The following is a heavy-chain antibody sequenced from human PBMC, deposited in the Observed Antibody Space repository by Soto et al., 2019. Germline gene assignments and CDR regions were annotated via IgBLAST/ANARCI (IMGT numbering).Heavy chain of an antibody. Sequence: GGSLRLSCTASGFIASDTYVNWVRQAPGKGPEWVSVISNRGDTHYADSVRGRFSLSRDISDNTLHLQMNNLRVEDTAVYYCAREPRYCRGGSCSITGDAYDIWGQGTMVTVSS. CDR3: AREPRYCRGGSCSITGDAYDI. J-gene: IGHJ3*02. D-gene: IGHD2-15*01. CDR1: GFIASDTY. V-gene: IGHV3-66*01. CDR2: ISNRGDT.